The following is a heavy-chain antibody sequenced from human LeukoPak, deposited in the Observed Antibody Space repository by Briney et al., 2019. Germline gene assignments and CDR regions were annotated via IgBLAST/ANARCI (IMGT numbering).Heavy chain of an antibody. V-gene: IGHV3-30*04. Sequence: PGGSLRLSCAASGFTFSSYAMHWVRQAPGKGLEWVAVISYDGSNKYYADSVKGRFTISRDNSKNSLYLQMNSLRVEDTAVYYCAKESRTVTTPFVDYWGQGTLVTVSS. CDR3: AKESRTVTTPFVDY. J-gene: IGHJ4*02. CDR1: GFTFSSYA. CDR2: ISYDGSNK. D-gene: IGHD4-17*01.